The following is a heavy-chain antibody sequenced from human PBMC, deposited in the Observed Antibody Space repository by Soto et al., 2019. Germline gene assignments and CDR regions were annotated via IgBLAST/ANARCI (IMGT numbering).Heavy chain of an antibody. V-gene: IGHV3-23*01. CDR3: ARRSSSSTVDY. D-gene: IGHD6-6*01. CDR2: ISGSDDST. CDR1: GFTFSSYA. Sequence: EVQLLESGGGLVQPGESLRLSCAASGFTFSSYAMSWVRQAPGKGLEWVSVISGSDDSTYYADSVKGRFTISRDNSKNTLSLQMNSLRAADTAGYYCARRSSSSTVDYWGQGTLVTVSS. J-gene: IGHJ4*02.